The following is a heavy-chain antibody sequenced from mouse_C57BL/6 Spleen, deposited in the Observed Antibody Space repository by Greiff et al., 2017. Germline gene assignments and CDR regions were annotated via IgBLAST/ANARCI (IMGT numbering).Heavy chain of an antibody. CDR3: ARHGYYAMDY. V-gene: IGHV5-12*01. CDR2: ISNGGGST. J-gene: IGHJ4*01. Sequence: EVQLVESGGGLVQPGGSLKLSCAASGFTFSDSYMYWVRQTPEKRLEWVAYISNGGGSTYYPDTVKGRFTISRDNAKNTLYLQMSRLKSEDTAMYYCARHGYYAMDYWGQGTSVTVSS. CDR1: GFTFSDSY.